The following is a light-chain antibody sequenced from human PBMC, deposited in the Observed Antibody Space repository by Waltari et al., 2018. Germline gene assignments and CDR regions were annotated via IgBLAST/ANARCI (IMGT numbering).Light chain of an antibody. CDR3: CSYAGLGIYV. Sequence: QSGLTQPASVSGSPGQSITIPCTGTSSHVGNYNLVPWYQQYPGKAPKLMVYEVTRRSSGVSDRFSGSKSGNTASLTIYGLQSEDEADYYCCSYAGLGIYVFGTGTKVTVL. CDR1: SSHVGNYNL. CDR2: EVT. V-gene: IGLV2-23*02. J-gene: IGLJ1*01.